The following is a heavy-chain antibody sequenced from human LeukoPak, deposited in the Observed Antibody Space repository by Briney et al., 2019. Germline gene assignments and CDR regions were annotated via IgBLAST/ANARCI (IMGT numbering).Heavy chain of an antibody. J-gene: IGHJ3*02. CDR3: AREGDYSAFDI. V-gene: IGHV3-33*01. CDR2: IWYDGSNK. D-gene: IGHD4-11*01. CDR1: GFTFSSYG. Sequence: GGSPRLSCAASGFTFSSYGMHWVRQAPGKGLEWVAVIWYDGSNKYYADSVKGRFTISRDNSKNTLYLQMNSLRAKDTAVYYCAREGDYSAFDIWGQGTMVTVSS.